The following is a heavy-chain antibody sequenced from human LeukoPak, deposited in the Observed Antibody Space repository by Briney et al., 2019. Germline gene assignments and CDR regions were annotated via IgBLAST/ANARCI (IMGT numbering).Heavy chain of an antibody. CDR1: GFTFTSYA. J-gene: IGHJ4*02. CDR2: ICTIGGST. D-gene: IGHD1-26*01. Sequence: PGGSLRLSCAASGFTFTSYAMSWVRQAPGKGLALVSTICTIGGSTYYADSVKGRFTISRANSKNTLYLQMNSLRAEDTAVYYCAKAPSGGYWSFDNWGQGTLVTVSS. V-gene: IGHV3-23*01. CDR3: AKAPSGGYWSFDN.